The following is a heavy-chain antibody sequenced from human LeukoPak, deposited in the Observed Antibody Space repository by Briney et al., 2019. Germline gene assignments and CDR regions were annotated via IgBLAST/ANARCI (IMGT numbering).Heavy chain of an antibody. Sequence: PARSLRLSCAASGFTFSDYYMSWICQGPRKGLERDSYISISGSTIYYEDSVKGRFTISRDNAKNSLYLKMNSLTAEDTAVYYCARSLYTSVGVFRAYYFDYWGQGRLVTVAS. V-gene: IGHV3-11*01. CDR3: ARSLYTSVGVFRAYYFDY. CDR1: GFTFSDYY. CDR2: ISISGSTI. D-gene: IGHD3-3*01. J-gene: IGHJ4*02.